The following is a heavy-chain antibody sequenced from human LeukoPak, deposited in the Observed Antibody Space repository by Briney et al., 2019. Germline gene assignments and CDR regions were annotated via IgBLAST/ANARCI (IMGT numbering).Heavy chain of an antibody. CDR2: IYWDDDK. V-gene: IGHV2-5*02. D-gene: IGHD5-18*01. Sequence: SGPTLVNPTQTLTLTCTFSGFSLSTSGVGVGWIRQPPGKALEWPALIYWDDDKRYSPSLKSRLTITKDTSKNQVVLTMTNMDPVDTATYYCAHRRGLTAMVPFDYWGQGTLVTVSS. CDR1: GFSLSTSGVG. CDR3: AHRRGLTAMVPFDY. J-gene: IGHJ4*02.